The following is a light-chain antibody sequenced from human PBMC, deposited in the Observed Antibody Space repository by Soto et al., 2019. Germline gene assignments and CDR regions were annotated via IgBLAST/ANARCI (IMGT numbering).Light chain of an antibody. Sequence: QSALTQPASVSGSPGQSITISCTGTSSDVGGYNYVSWYQHHPGKAPKLMIYDVSNRPSGVSNRFSGSKSGNTASLSISGLQPEDEADYYCSSYRTSNTRQIVCGTGTMLTVL. J-gene: IGLJ1*01. CDR3: SSYRTSNTRQIV. V-gene: IGLV2-14*03. CDR2: DVS. CDR1: SSDVGGYNY.